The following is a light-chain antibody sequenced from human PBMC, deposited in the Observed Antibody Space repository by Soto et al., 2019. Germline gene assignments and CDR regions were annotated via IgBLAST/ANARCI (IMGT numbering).Light chain of an antibody. J-gene: IGLJ1*01. V-gene: IGLV3-21*02. Sequence: IGVESVHWYQQKPGQAPVLAVYDDGDRPSRIPERFSGSKYGNTATLTMSRVEAGDEADYYCKVWDSSSAHYVFGTGTKVTVL. CDR3: KVWDSSSAHYV. CDR1: IGVES. CDR2: DDG.